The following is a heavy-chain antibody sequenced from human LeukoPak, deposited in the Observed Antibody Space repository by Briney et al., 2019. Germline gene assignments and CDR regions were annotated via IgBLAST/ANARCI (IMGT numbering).Heavy chain of an antibody. J-gene: IGHJ4*02. Sequence: GGSLRLSCAASGFTFSTSWMDWVRQAPGKGLEWVANIKQDGSEKYYVDSVKGRFTISRDNSKNSLYLQMNSLRAEDTATYYCARSLDYWGQGIQVTVSS. CDR1: GFTFSTSW. V-gene: IGHV3-7*01. CDR3: ARSLDY. CDR2: IKQDGSEK.